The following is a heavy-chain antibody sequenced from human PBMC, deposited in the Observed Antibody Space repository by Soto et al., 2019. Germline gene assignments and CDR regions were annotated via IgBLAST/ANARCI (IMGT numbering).Heavy chain of an antibody. CDR1: GGSIETFY. V-gene: IGHV4-59*01. J-gene: IGHJ4*02. D-gene: IGHD6-19*01. CDR2: ISNSGSA. CDR3: ARILRDSQGWYHHDF. Sequence: SETLSLTCTVSGGSIETFYWSWIRQPPGKGLEWIAYISNSGSANYNPSLESRVTVSVDTAKKEFSLKLNSVTAADTATYYCARILRDSQGWYHHDFWGQGTLVTVSS.